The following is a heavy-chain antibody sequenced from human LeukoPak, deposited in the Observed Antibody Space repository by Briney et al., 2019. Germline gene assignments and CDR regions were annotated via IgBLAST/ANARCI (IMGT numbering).Heavy chain of an antibody. CDR1: GFTVSNNY. Sequence: GGSLRLSCVVSGFTVSNNYMSWVRQAPRKGLEWVSLIYSGGSTYYADSVKGRFTISRDNSKNTVYLQMNSLRAEDTAVYYCAKDPGSGVSDYWGQGTLVTVSS. V-gene: IGHV3-53*01. CDR2: IYSGGST. CDR3: AKDPGSGVSDY. J-gene: IGHJ4*02. D-gene: IGHD3-10*01.